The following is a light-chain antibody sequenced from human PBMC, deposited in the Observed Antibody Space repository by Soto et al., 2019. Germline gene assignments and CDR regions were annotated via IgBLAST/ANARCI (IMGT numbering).Light chain of an antibody. CDR3: AVWDDSLTGWV. CDR1: SSNIGRHY. V-gene: IGLV1-47*01. J-gene: IGLJ3*02. Sequence: QSVLTQPPSASGTPGQSLTISCSGSSSNIGRHYVYWYQSLPGTAPKLLIYNNSQRPSGVPARFSGAKSGTSATLAISGFRSEDAADYYCAVWDDSLTGWVFGGGTKLTVL. CDR2: NNS.